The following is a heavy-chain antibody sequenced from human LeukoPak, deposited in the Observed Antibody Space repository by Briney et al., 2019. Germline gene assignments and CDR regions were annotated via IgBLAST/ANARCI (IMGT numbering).Heavy chain of an antibody. D-gene: IGHD3-16*01. J-gene: IGHJ3*02. Sequence: GASVKVSCKASGYTFTGYYIHWVRQAPGQGLEWMGWIYPYSGDTNYAQKFQGGVTMTRDTSISTAYMELSRLRSDDTAVYYCARDGLGGSGAFDIWGQGTMVTVSS. CDR2: IYPYSGDT. CDR3: ARDGLGGSGAFDI. CDR1: GYTFTGYY. V-gene: IGHV1-2*02.